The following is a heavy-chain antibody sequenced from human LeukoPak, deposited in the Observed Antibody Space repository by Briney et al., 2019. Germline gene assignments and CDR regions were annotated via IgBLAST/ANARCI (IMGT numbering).Heavy chain of an antibody. V-gene: IGHV3-23*01. CDR2: ISGSGGST. CDR1: GFTFSSYA. J-gene: IGHJ3*02. D-gene: IGHD6-19*01. Sequence: GGSLRLSCAAPGFTFSSYAMSWVRQAPGKGLEWVSAISGSGGSTYYADSVKGRFTISRDNSKNTLYLQMNSLRAEDTAVYYCATIPWGQWLVRGAFDIWGQGTMVTVSS. CDR3: ATIPWGQWLVRGAFDI.